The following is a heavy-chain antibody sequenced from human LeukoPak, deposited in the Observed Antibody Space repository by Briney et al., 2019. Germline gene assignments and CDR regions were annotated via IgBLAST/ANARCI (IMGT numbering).Heavy chain of an antibody. CDR1: GFTLSSEA. CDR2: ISPAGGTT. J-gene: IGHJ4*02. V-gene: IGHV3-23*01. CDR3: TKVRSGSSNWALRVFDY. D-gene: IGHD6-13*01. Sequence: GGSLRLSCAVSGFTLSSEAMGWVRQLPGGGLEWVSTISPAGGTTYYAESMKGRFTISRDNSKSTLYLQMNSLRVDDTAVYYCTKVRSGSSNWALRVFDYWGQGALVTVSS.